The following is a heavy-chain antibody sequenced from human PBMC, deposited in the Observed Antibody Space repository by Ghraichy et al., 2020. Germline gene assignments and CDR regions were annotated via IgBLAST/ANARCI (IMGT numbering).Heavy chain of an antibody. Sequence: ASVKVSCKASGYTFTSYGISWVRQAPGQGLEWMGWISAYNGNTNYAQKLQGRVTMTTDTSTSTAYMELRSLRSDDTAVYYCARDLGYYDILTGYAHRFDYWGQGTLVTVSS. CDR3: ARDLGYYDILTGYAHRFDY. D-gene: IGHD3-9*01. CDR1: GYTFTSYG. V-gene: IGHV1-18*01. J-gene: IGHJ4*02. CDR2: ISAYNGNT.